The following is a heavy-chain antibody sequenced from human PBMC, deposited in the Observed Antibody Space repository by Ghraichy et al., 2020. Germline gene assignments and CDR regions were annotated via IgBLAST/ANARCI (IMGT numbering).Heavy chain of an antibody. D-gene: IGHD2-2*02. Sequence: SETLSLTCAVYGGSFSGYYWSWIRQPPGKGLEWIGEINHSGSTNYNPSLKSRVTISVDTSKNQFSLKLSSVTAADTAVYYCARGSIVVVPAAIGACAFDIWGQGTMVTVSS. CDR3: ARGSIVVVPAAIGACAFDI. V-gene: IGHV4-34*01. CDR2: INHSGST. CDR1: GGSFSGYY. J-gene: IGHJ3*02.